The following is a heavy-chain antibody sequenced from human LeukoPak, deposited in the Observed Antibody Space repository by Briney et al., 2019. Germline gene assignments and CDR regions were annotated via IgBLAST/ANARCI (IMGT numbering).Heavy chain of an antibody. CDR2: ISTRIDYT. CDR1: VFPFSSCS. V-gene: IGHV3-21*01. Sequence: PGGSLRLYYAAYVFPFSSCSMNWVRRAPGRGLEWISSISTRIDYTYYADSVKGRFTISRDNAKNSLYLQMNSLRAEDTAVYYCARAIFSRGWYLVDYWGQGTLVTVSS. CDR3: ARAIFSRGWYLVDY. J-gene: IGHJ4*02. D-gene: IGHD6-19*01.